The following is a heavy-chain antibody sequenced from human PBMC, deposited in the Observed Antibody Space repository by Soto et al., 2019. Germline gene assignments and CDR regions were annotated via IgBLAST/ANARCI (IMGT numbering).Heavy chain of an antibody. CDR3: ARGYCTSSACHWNFDY. CDR2: ITSTGSTR. CDR1: GFTFSSYE. V-gene: IGHV3-48*03. J-gene: IGHJ4*02. D-gene: IGHD2-8*02. Sequence: EVQLVESGGGLVQPGGSLRLSCAASGFTFSSYEMNWVRQAPGQGLEWVSDITSTGSTRYYADSVKGRFTISRDHAKNSLYLQMNSLRAEDTAVYYCARGYCTSSACHWNFDYWGQGTLVTVSS.